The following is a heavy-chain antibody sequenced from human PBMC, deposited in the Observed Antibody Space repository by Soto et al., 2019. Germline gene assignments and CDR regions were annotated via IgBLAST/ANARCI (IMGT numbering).Heavy chain of an antibody. J-gene: IGHJ4*02. CDR2: ISGSGGST. V-gene: IGHV3-23*01. CDR1: GFTFSSYA. Sequence: EVKLLESGGGLVQPGGSLRLSCAASGFTFSSYAMSWVRQAPGKGLEWVAAISGSGGSTYYADSVKGRFTISRDNSKNTLYLQMNSLRAEDTAVYYCAKVIFCSYYDFWSGYYPNFDYWGQGTLVTVSS. D-gene: IGHD3-3*01. CDR3: AKVIFCSYYDFWSGYYPNFDY.